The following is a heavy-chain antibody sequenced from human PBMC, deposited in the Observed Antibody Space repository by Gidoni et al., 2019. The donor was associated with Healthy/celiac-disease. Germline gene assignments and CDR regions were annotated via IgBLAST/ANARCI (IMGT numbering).Heavy chain of an antibody. CDR2: IIPIFGTA. D-gene: IGHD3-10*01. V-gene: IGHV1-69*01. CDR3: ARSITMVQGVGGAFDP. CDR1: VGTLSSSA. Sequence: QVQLVQSGAEVKKPGSSVKVSCKASVGTLSSSAICWVRRAPGQGLEWMRGIIPIFGTASYAQTCQGRVTITADESTSTAYMELSSRRSEETAVYYGARSITMVQGVGGAFDPWGQGTLVTVSS. J-gene: IGHJ5*02.